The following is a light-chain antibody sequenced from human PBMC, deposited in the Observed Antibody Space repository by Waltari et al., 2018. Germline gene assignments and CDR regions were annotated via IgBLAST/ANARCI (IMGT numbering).Light chain of an antibody. J-gene: IGKJ1*01. CDR2: GTS. Sequence: EVVLTQSPGTLSLSLGEIATISCKASQTINSRYLACYQHMPGQAPSLLFYGTSSRVLGIPVRFSASGSGTDFTLTINRLEPEDFAVYYCQQYGNSHPAFGPGTKVEIK. V-gene: IGKV3-20*01. CDR1: QTINSRY. CDR3: QQYGNSHPA.